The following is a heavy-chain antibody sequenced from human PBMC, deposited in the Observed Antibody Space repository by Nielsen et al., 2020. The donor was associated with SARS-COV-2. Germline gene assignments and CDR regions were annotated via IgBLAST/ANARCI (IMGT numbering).Heavy chain of an antibody. CDR1: GFTFSSYW. J-gene: IGHJ4*02. V-gene: IGHV3-7*01. D-gene: IGHD3-10*01. CDR2: IKQDGSEK. Sequence: RGSLRLSCAASGFTFSSYWMSWVRQAPGKGLEWVANIKQDGSEKYYVDSVKGRFTISRDNAKNSLYLQMNSLRAEDTAVYYCARDGVLLWFGEGAFDYWGQGTLVTVSS. CDR3: ARDGVLLWFGEGAFDY.